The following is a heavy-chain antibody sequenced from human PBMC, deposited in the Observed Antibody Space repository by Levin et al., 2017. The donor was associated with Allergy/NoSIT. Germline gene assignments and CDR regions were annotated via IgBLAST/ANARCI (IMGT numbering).Heavy chain of an antibody. D-gene: IGHD2-15*01. J-gene: IGHJ4*02. CDR3: AKKRCSGGSCYSDY. Sequence: GGSLRLSCAASGFTFSSYAMSWVRQAPGKGLEWVSAISGSGGSTYYADSVKGRFTISRDNSKNTLYLQMNSLRAEDTAVYYCAKKRCSGGSCYSDYWGQGTLVTVSS. CDR1: GFTFSSYA. V-gene: IGHV3-23*01. CDR2: ISGSGGST.